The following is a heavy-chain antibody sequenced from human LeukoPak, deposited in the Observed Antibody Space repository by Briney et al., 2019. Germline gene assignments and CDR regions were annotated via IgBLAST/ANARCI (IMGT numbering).Heavy chain of an antibody. CDR1: GFDFGDSV. CDR2: ISRDGTDR. Sequence: GESLKLSCPASGFDFGDSVMHWVRQAPGEGLQWVAIISRDGTDRRYEDFVKGRFTISRDNSERTVSLQMSSLTPDDTGVYYCAGPYDSSGPVFWWGQGTLVTVSS. CDR3: AGPYDSSGPVFW. D-gene: IGHD3-22*01. J-gene: IGHJ4*02. V-gene: IGHV3-30*03.